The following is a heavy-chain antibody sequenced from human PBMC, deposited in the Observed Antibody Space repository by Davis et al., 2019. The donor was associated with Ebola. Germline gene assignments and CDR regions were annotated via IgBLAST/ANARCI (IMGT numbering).Heavy chain of an antibody. CDR3: ARDHGSSWYCLDY. CDR1: GFTFSSYW. D-gene: IGHD6-13*01. CDR2: IKQDGSEK. J-gene: IGHJ4*02. V-gene: IGHV3-7*03. Sequence: PGGSLRLSCAASGFTFSSYWMNWVRQAPGKGLEWVANIKQDGSEKYYVDSVKGRFTISRDNAKKSLYLQMNSLRAEDTAVYFCARDHGSSWYCLDYWGQGTLVTVSS.